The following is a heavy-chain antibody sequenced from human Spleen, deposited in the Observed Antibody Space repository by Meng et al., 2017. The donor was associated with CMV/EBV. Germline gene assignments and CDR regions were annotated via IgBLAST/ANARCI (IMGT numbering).Heavy chain of an antibody. CDR1: GYTFNNFD. V-gene: IGHV1-8*01. Sequence: ASVKVSCKASGYTFNNFDISWVRQATGQGLEWMGWMNPKSGNTGYAQNFQGRVSLSRNTSIGTAYMELSSLRSDDTAVYYFTRSASYITAALRNWYFDVWGRGTQVTVSS. D-gene: IGHD2-21*02. J-gene: IGHJ2*01. CDR2: MNPKSGNT. CDR3: TRSASYITAALRNWYFDV.